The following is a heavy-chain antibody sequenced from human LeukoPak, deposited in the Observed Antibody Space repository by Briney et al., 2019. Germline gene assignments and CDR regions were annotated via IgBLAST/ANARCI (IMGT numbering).Heavy chain of an antibody. J-gene: IGHJ6*03. D-gene: IGHD3-22*01. Sequence: GASVKVSCKASGYTFTSYDINWVRQATGQGLEWMGWMNPNSGNTGYAQKFQGRVTMTRNTSISTAYMELSGLRSEDTAVYYCARGRDYYDSSGYFRSIYYYYMDVWGKGTTVTVS. CDR3: ARGRDYYDSSGYFRSIYYYYMDV. V-gene: IGHV1-8*01. CDR1: GYTFTSYD. CDR2: MNPNSGNT.